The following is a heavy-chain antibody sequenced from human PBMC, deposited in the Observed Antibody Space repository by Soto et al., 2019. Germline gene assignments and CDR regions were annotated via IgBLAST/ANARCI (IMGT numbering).Heavy chain of an antibody. CDR2: IIPILGIA. D-gene: IGHD1-26*01. CDR3: AREKRGSYYGNYFDY. J-gene: IGHJ4*02. Sequence: QVQLVQSGAEVKKPGSSVKVSCKASGGTFSSYTISWVRQAPGQGLEWMGRIIPILGIANYAQKFQGRVTITADKSTSTAYMELSSLRSEETAVYYCAREKRGSYYGNYFDYWGQGTLVTVSS. CDR1: GGTFSSYT. V-gene: IGHV1-69*08.